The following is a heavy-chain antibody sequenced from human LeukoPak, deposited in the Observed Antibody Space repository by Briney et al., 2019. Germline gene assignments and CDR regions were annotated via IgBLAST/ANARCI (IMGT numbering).Heavy chain of an antibody. CDR2: ISYDGSNK. Sequence: GRSLRLSCAASGFTFSSYAMHWVRQAPGKGLEWVAVISYDGSNKYYADSVKGRFTISRDNSKNTLYLQMNSLRAEDTAVYYCAREHSSSWRYFDFWGQGTRVTVSS. D-gene: IGHD6-13*01. CDR1: GFTFSSYA. CDR3: AREHSSSWRYFDF. J-gene: IGHJ4*02. V-gene: IGHV3-30*04.